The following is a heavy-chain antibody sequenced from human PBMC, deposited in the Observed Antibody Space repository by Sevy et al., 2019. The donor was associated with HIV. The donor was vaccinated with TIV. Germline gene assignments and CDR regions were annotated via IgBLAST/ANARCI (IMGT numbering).Heavy chain of an antibody. D-gene: IGHD6-13*01. Sequence: GGSLRLSCAASGFTFSSYAMSWVRQAPGKGLEWVSATSGSGGSTYYADSVKGRFTISRDNSKNTLYLQMNSLRAEDTAVYYCAKDYGSSWLYFDYWGQGTLVTVSS. CDR2: TSGSGGST. J-gene: IGHJ4*02. CDR1: GFTFSSYA. V-gene: IGHV3-23*01. CDR3: AKDYGSSWLYFDY.